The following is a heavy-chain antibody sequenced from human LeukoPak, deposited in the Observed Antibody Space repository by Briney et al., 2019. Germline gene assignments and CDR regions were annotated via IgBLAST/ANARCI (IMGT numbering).Heavy chain of an antibody. CDR1: GFTFSSYA. CDR2: ISYDGSNK. V-gene: IGHV3-30-3*01. Sequence: GGSLRLSCAASGFTFSSYAMHWVRQAPGKGLEWVAVISYDGSNKYYADSVKGRFTISRDNSKNTLYLQMNSLRADDTAVYYCARDADPATGIAAAGSAFDIWGQGTMVTVSS. CDR3: ARDADPATGIAAAGSAFDI. D-gene: IGHD6-13*01. J-gene: IGHJ3*02.